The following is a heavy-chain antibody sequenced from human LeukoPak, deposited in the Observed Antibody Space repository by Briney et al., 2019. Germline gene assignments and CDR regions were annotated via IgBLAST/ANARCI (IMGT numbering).Heavy chain of an antibody. V-gene: IGHV3-53*01. CDR2: IYTGSTT. CDR1: GFTFSSYW. Sequence: GGSLRLSCAASGFTFSSYWMHWVRQAPGKGLEWVSVIYTGSTTHYADSVKGRFTISRDNSKNTLYLEMNSLRAEDAAVYFCARSPAFYDGAVVKYYFDYWGQGTLVTVSS. CDR3: ARSPAFYDGAVVKYYFDY. J-gene: IGHJ4*02. D-gene: IGHD6-19*01.